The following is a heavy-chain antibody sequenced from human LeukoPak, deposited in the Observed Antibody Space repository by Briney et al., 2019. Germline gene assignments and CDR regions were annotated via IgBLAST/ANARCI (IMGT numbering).Heavy chain of an antibody. J-gene: IGHJ6*03. V-gene: IGHV3-15*01. Sequence: GGSLRLSCAASGFTLSNAWMSWVRQAPGKGLEWVGRIKSKTDGGTTDYAAPVKGRFTISRDDSKNTLYLQMNSLKTEDTAVYYCTTDLLSSSSWDYYYYYMDVWGNGTTVTVSS. CDR1: GFTLSNAW. D-gene: IGHD6-13*01. CDR3: TTDLLSSSSWDYYYYYMDV. CDR2: IKSKTDGGTT.